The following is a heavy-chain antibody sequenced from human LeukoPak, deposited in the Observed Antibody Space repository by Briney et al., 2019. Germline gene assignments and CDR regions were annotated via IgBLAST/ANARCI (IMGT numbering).Heavy chain of an antibody. V-gene: IGHV6-1*01. D-gene: IGHD6-19*01. J-gene: IGHJ4*02. CDR1: GDSVSSNSAA. CDR2: TYYRSKWFI. CDR3: TRSDCSSGRCPGFDS. Sequence: SQTLSLTCAISGDSVSSNSAAWNWIRQSPSRGLEWLGRTYYRSKWFINYAPSVKSRIIINPDTPKNQVSLQLNSVTPEDTAVYYCTRSDCSSGRCPGFDSWGQGTLVTVSS.